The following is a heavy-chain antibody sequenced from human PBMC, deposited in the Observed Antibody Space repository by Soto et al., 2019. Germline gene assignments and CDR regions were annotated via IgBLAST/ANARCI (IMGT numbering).Heavy chain of an antibody. D-gene: IGHD3-10*01. Sequence: ASVKVSCKASGGTFSSYAISWVRQAPGQGLEWMGGIIPIFGTANYAQKFQGRVTITADESTSTAYMELSSLRSEDTAVYYCARVRGLMVRGVSPHYNWFDPWGQGTLVTVSS. J-gene: IGHJ5*02. CDR3: ARVRGLMVRGVSPHYNWFDP. V-gene: IGHV1-69*13. CDR2: IIPIFGTA. CDR1: GGTFSSYA.